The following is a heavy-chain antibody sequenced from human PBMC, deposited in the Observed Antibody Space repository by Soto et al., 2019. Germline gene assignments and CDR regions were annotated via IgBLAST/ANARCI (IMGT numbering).Heavy chain of an antibody. CDR2: TYYRSKWYY. J-gene: IGHJ4*01. CDR1: GDSVSSNSAG. Sequence: SQTLSLTCAITGDSVSSNSAGWRWVRQSPSRGLEWLGRTYYRSKWYYEYAVSVRGRITINPDTSKNQYSLQLNSVTPEDTAVYFCARGEQYSGRSFDYWGQGTLVTVSS. CDR3: ARGEQYSGRSFDY. D-gene: IGHD1-26*01. V-gene: IGHV6-1*01.